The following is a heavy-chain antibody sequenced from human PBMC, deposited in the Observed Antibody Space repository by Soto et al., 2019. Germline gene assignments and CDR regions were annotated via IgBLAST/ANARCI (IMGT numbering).Heavy chain of an antibody. D-gene: IGHD3-3*01. J-gene: IGHJ6*03. CDR1: GGSFRGYY. CDR3: ARVGIFGVVPRVNYYYYMDV. V-gene: IGHV4-34*01. Sequence: TSETLSLTCAVYGGSFRGYYWRWIRQPPGKGLEWIEEINHSGSTNYNPSLKSRGTISVATSKNQFSLMRSSVTAADAAVYYCARVGIFGVVPRVNYYYYMDVWGKGTTVTVSS. CDR2: INHSGST.